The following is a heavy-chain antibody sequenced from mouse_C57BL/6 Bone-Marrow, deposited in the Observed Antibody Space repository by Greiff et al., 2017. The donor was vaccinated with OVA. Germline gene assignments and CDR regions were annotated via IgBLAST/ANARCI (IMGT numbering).Heavy chain of an antibody. CDR1: GFTFSDYY. V-gene: IGHV5-12*01. D-gene: IGHD2-3*01. CDR2: ISNGGGST. J-gene: IGHJ4*01. Sequence: DVMLVESGGGLVQPGGSLKLSCAASGFTFSDYYMYWVRQTPEKRLEWVAYISNGGGSTYYPDTVKGRFTISRDNAKNTLYLQMSRLKSEDTAMYYCASDGYYASYMDYWGQGTSVTVSS. CDR3: ASDGYYASYMDY.